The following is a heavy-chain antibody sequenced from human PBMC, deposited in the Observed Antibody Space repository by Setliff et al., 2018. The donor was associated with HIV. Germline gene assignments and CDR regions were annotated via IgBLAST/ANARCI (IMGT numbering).Heavy chain of an antibody. CDR2: IRYDGSNK. CDR3: ARGPTGTSYYYYYMDV. J-gene: IGHJ6*03. CDR1: GFTFSSYG. D-gene: IGHD1-1*01. V-gene: IGHV3-30*02. Sequence: GGSLRLSCAASGFTFSSYGMHWVRQAPGKGLEWVAFIRYDGSNKYYADSVKGRFTISRDNAKNSLYLQMNSLRAEDTAVYYCARGPTGTSYYYYYMDVWGKGTTVTVSS.